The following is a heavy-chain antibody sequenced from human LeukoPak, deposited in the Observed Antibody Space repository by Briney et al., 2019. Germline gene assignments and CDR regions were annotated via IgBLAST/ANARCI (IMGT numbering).Heavy chain of an antibody. CDR3: ARGTTVTVDY. CDR1: GYTFTVYY. J-gene: IGHJ4*02. Sequence: GASVTVSCKASGYTFTVYYMHWVRQALGQGLEWMGWINPNSGGTNYAQKFQGRVTMTRDTSISTAYMELSRLRSDDTAVYYCARGTTVTVDYWGQGTLVTVSS. D-gene: IGHD4-17*01. CDR2: INPNSGGT. V-gene: IGHV1-2*02.